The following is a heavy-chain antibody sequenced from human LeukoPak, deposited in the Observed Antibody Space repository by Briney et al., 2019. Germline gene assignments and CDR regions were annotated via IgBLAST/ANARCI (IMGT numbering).Heavy chain of an antibody. CDR3: AKCLGDGGNYYFDY. J-gene: IGHJ4*02. CDR2: ISGSGGST. Sequence: GASLRLSCAASGFTFSSYAMIWVRQAPAKGLEWISAISGSGGSTYYADSLKGRFTITRDNSKNALYLQMNSLRADDTAVYYCAKCLGDGGNYYFDYWGQGTLVTVSS. D-gene: IGHD4-23*01. CDR1: GFTFSSYA. V-gene: IGHV3-23*01.